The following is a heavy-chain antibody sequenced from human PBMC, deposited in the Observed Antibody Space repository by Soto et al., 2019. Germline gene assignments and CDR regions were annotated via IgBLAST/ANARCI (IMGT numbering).Heavy chain of an antibody. D-gene: IGHD2-2*01. CDR3: AKEGSSGKPRNSRYCSSTSCYLDY. Sequence: GGSLRLSCAASGFTFSSYGMHWVRQAPGKGLEWVAVISYDGSNKYYADSVKGRFTISRDNSKNTLYLQMNSLRAEDTAVYYCAKEGSSGKPRNSRYCSSTSCYLDYWGQGTLVTVSS. CDR2: ISYDGSNK. V-gene: IGHV3-30*18. CDR1: GFTFSSYG. J-gene: IGHJ4*02.